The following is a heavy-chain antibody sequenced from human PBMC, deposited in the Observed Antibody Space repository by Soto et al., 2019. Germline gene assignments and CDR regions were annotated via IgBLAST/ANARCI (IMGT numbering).Heavy chain of an antibody. D-gene: IGHD3-22*01. J-gene: IGHJ3*02. Sequence: PGGSLRVSCAASGFNFSSYSMNWVRQDPGKGLEWVSYISSSSSTIYYADSVKGRFTISRDNAKNSLYLQMNSLRDEDTAVYYCARGPEQSGYYYDSSGYYERDAFGIWGQGTMVTVSS. V-gene: IGHV3-48*02. CDR2: ISSSSSTI. CDR1: GFNFSSYS. CDR3: ARGPEQSGYYYDSSGYYERDAFGI.